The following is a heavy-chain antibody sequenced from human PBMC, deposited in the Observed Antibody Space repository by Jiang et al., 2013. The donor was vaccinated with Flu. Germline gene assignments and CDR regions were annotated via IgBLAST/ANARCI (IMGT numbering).Heavy chain of an antibody. CDR1: GFTFSSYA. D-gene: IGHD4-17*01. CDR3: ARVTDGDYGDEGDKYFDY. V-gene: IGHV3-30*04. Sequence: VQLVESGGGVVQPGRSLRLSCAASGFTFSSYAMHWVRQAPGKGLEWVAVISYDGSNKYYADSVKGRFTISRDNSKNTLYLQMNSLRAEDTAVYYCARVTDGDYGDEGDKYFDYWGQGTLVTVSS. J-gene: IGHJ4*02. CDR2: ISYDGSNK.